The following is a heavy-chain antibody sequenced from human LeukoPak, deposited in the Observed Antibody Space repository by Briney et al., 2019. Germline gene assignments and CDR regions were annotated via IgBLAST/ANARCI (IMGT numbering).Heavy chain of an antibody. CDR2: ISSDGSST. Sequence: HPGGSLRLSCAASGFTFSSYWMHWVRQAPGKGLVWVSRISSDGSSTSYADSVKGRFTISRDNAKNTLYLQMNSLRAEDTAVYYCARDPTDSGSYDWGQGTLVTVSS. D-gene: IGHD1-26*01. CDR1: GFTFSSYW. CDR3: ARDPTDSGSYD. V-gene: IGHV3-74*01. J-gene: IGHJ4*02.